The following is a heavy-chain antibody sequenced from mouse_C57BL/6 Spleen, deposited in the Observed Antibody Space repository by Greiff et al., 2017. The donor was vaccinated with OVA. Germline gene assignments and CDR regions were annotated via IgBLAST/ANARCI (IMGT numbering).Heavy chain of an antibody. CDR2: FYPGSGST. V-gene: IGHV1-55*01. J-gene: IGHJ2*01. CDR1: GYTFTSYW. D-gene: IGHD4-1*02. Sequence: QVQLQQPGAELVKPGASVKLSCTASGYTFTSYWITWVKQRPGQGLEWIGDFYPGSGSTNYNEKFKSKATLTVDTSSSTAYMQLSSLTAEDSSVYDCARLGVNYYWGKGTTLTVSS. CDR3: ARLGVNYY.